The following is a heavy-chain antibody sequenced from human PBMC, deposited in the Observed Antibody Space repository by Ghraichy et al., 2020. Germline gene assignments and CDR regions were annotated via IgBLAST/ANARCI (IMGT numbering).Heavy chain of an antibody. Sequence: GGSLRLSCAASGFTFSSYAMSWVRQAPGKGLEWVSAISGSGGSTYYADSVKGRFTISRDNSKNTLYLQMNSLRAEDTAVYYCATSSSGYYFGYWGQGTLVTVSS. V-gene: IGHV3-23*01. CDR3: ATSSSGYYFGY. J-gene: IGHJ4*02. D-gene: IGHD3-22*01. CDR1: GFTFSSYA. CDR2: ISGSGGST.